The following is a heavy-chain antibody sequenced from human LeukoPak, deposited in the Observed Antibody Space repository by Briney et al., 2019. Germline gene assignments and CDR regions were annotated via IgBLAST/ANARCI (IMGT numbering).Heavy chain of an antibody. CDR3: ARARPTRPAYSSSWYRWFDP. J-gene: IGHJ5*02. CDR2: TYYRSKWYN. V-gene: IGHV6-1*01. D-gene: IGHD6-13*01. CDR1: GDSVSSNSAA. Sequence: SQTLSLTCAISGDSVSSNSAAWNWIRQSPSRGLEWLGRTYYRSKWYNDYAVSVKSRITINPDTSKNQFSLQLNSVTAADTAVYYCARARPTRPAYSSSWYRWFDPWGQGTLVTVSS.